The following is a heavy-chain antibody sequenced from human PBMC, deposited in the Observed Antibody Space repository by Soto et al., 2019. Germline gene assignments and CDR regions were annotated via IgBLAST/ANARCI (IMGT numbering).Heavy chain of an antibody. CDR1: GGTFSSYA. CDR2: IIPIFGTA. CDR3: VRELSLAFDI. Sequence: GAAVKDSCKASGGTFSSYAISWVRQAPGQGLEWMGGIIPIFGTANYAQKLQGRVTITAXXXXRXXXMXVXSLRXGGTAVYECVRELSLAFDIWGQGTMVTASS. V-gene: IGHV1-69*13. J-gene: IGHJ3*02. D-gene: IGHD3-16*01.